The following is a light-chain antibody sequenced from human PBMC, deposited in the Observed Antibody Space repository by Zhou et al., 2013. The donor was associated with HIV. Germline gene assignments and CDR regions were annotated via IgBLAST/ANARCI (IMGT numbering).Light chain of an antibody. J-gene: IGKJ2*01. CDR1: QSVSSN. CDR3: QQYNNWLAGYT. Sequence: EIVMTQSPATLSVSPGERATLSCRASQSVSSNLAWYQQKPGQAPRLLIYGASTRATGIPARFSGSGSGTEFTLTISSLQSEDFAVYYCQQYNNWLAGYTFGQGTKAGDQT. V-gene: IGKV3-15*01. CDR2: GAS.